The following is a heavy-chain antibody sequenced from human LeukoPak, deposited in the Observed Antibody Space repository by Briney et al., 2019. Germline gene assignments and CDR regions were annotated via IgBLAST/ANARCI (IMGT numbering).Heavy chain of an antibody. D-gene: IGHD2/OR15-2a*01. CDR3: ARDTVLLSRWDGTAFDI. V-gene: IGHV4-31*03. Sequence: SETLSLTCTVSGGSISSGGYYWSWIRQHPGKGLEWIGYIYYSGSTYYNPSLKSRVTISVDTSKNQFSLKLSSVTAADTAVYYCARDTVLLSRWDGTAFDIWGQGTMVTVSP. J-gene: IGHJ3*02. CDR2: IYYSGST. CDR1: GGSISSGGYY.